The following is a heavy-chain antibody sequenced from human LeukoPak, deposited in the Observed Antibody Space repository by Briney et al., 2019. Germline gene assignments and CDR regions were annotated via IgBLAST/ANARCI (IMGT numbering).Heavy chain of an antibody. Sequence: SETLSLTCAVYGGSFSGYYWSWLRQPPGKGLEWLGEINHSGSTNYNPSLKSRVTISVDTSKNQFSLKVSSVAAADTAVYYCARGARRGYSGYVHYFDYWGQGTLVTVSS. V-gene: IGHV4-34*01. CDR1: GGSFSGYY. CDR2: INHSGST. CDR3: ARGARRGYSGYVHYFDY. D-gene: IGHD5-12*01. J-gene: IGHJ4*02.